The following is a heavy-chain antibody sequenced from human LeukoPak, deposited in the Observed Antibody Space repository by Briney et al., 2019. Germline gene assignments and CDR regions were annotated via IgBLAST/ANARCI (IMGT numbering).Heavy chain of an antibody. Sequence: GRSLRLSCAASGFTFSSYAMHWVRQAPGKGLEWVAVISYDGSNKYYADSVTGRFTIYRDNSKNTLYLQMNSLRAEDTAVYYCARDPGGYDPVGSYGMDVWGKGTTVTVSS. CDR3: ARDPGGYDPVGSYGMDV. D-gene: IGHD5-12*01. V-gene: IGHV3-30*04. CDR2: ISYDGSNK. J-gene: IGHJ6*04. CDR1: GFTFSSYA.